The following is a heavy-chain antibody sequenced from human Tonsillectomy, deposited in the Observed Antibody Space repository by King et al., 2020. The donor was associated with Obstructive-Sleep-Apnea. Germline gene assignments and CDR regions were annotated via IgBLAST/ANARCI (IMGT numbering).Heavy chain of an antibody. CDR3: AGWAVPLYGDSIS. D-gene: IGHD4-17*01. Sequence: QLQESGPGLVKPSETLSLTCTVSGASITSSTYYWGWIRQPPGKGLEWIGSFYYSGSTYYKTSLKSRVSISADTSRNQFSLRLTFVTAADTAVYYCAGWAVPLYGDSISWGQGTLVTVSS. V-gene: IGHV4-39*07. J-gene: IGHJ5*02. CDR2: FYYSGST. CDR1: GASITSSTYY.